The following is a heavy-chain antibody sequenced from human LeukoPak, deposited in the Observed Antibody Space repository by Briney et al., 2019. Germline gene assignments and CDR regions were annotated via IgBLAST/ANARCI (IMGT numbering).Heavy chain of an antibody. CDR1: GYTFTIYY. D-gene: IGHD4-17*01. J-gene: IGHJ4*02. CDR2: INPSGGST. CDR3: ARGMTTVTTGAALIFGY. V-gene: IGHV1-46*01. Sequence: GASVKVSCKASGYTFTIYYMHWVRQAPGQGLEWMGIINPSGGSTSYAQKFQGRVTMTRDTSTSTVYMELSSLRSEDTAVYYCARGMTTVTTGAALIFGYWGQGTLVTVPS.